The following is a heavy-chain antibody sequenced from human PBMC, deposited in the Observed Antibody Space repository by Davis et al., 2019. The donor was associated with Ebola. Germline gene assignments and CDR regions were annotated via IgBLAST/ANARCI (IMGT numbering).Heavy chain of an antibody. D-gene: IGHD2-15*01. V-gene: IGHV3-7*03. CDR3: VRDGCSGASCYRADFDY. Sequence: PGGSLRLSCAASGFTFSRYWMSWVRQAPGKGLEWVGQIKQDGGEKYYVDSVEGRFTISRDNAKNSVYLQMNSLRAEDTAVYYCVRDGCSGASCYRADFDYWGQGTLVTVSS. CDR2: IKQDGGEK. J-gene: IGHJ4*02. CDR1: GFTFSRYW.